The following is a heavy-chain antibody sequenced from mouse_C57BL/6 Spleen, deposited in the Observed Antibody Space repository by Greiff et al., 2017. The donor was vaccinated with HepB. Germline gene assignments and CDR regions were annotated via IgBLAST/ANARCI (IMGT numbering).Heavy chain of an antibody. CDR1: GFTFSSYT. CDR2: ISGGGGNT. D-gene: IGHD1-1*01. V-gene: IGHV5-9*01. Sequence: DVQLVESGGGLVKPGGSLKLSCAASGFTFSSYTMSWVRQTPEKRLEWVATISGGGGNTYYPDSVKGRFTISRDNAKNTLYLQMSSLRSEDTALYYCARRTTVGYFDVWGTGTTVTVSS. J-gene: IGHJ1*03. CDR3: ARRTTVGYFDV.